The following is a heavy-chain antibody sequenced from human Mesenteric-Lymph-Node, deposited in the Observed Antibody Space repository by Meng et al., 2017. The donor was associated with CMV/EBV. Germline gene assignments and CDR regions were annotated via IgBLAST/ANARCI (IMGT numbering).Heavy chain of an antibody. V-gene: IGHV4-39*01. J-gene: IGHJ6*02. CDR1: GGSISSSSYY. CDR2: IYYSGST. CDR3: ARRGIVGAPEDYYYGMDV. Sequence: SETLSLTCTVSGGSISSSSYYWGWIRQPPGKGLEWIGSIYYSGSTYYNPSLKSRVTISVDTSKNQFSLKLSPVTAADTAVYYCARRGIVGAPEDYYYGMDVWGQGTTVTVSS. D-gene: IGHD1-26*01.